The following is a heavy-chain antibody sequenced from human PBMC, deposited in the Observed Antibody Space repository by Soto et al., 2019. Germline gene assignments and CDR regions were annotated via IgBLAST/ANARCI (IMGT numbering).Heavy chain of an antibody. CDR2: INHSGST. D-gene: IGHD3-3*01. CDR1: GGSFSGYY. J-gene: IGHJ5*02. V-gene: IGHV4-34*01. CDR3: ARAEGNWSITIFGVVPSWFDP. Sequence: PSETLSLTCAFYGGSFSGYYWSWIRQPPGKGLEWIGEINHSGSTNYNPSLKSRVTISVDTSKNQFSLKLSSVTAADTAVYYCARAEGNWSITIFGVVPSWFDPWGQGTLVTVSS.